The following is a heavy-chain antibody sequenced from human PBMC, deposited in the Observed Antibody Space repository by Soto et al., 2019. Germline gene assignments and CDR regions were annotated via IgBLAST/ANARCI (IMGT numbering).Heavy chain of an antibody. CDR2: IGTAGDT. D-gene: IGHD3-22*01. V-gene: IGHV3-13*01. CDR3: ASAPPGVVAPEN. J-gene: IGHJ4*02. CDR1: GFTFSSYD. Sequence: GGSLRLSCAASGFTFSSYDMHWVRQATGKGLEWVSAIGTAGDTYYPGSVKGRFTISRENAKNSLYLQMNSLRAEDTAVYYCASAPPGVVAPENWGQGTLVTVSS.